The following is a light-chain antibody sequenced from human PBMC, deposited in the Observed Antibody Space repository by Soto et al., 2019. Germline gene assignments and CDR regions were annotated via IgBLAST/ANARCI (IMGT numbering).Light chain of an antibody. CDR3: QSFDNSLSGSRV. CDR1: SSNIGAGYD. V-gene: IGLV1-40*01. Sequence: QSVLTQPPSVSGAPGQRVTISCTGSSSNIGAGYDVHWYKQLPGTAPKVLIYGNNNRPSGVPDRFSGSKSGTSASLAITGLQAEDEADDYCQSFDNSLSGSRVFGTGTKMTVL. J-gene: IGLJ1*01. CDR2: GNN.